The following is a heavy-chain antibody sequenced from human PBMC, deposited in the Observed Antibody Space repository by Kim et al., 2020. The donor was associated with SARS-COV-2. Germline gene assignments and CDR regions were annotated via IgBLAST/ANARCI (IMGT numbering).Heavy chain of an antibody. CDR3: ARGKTTANWFDP. V-gene: IGHV4-59*09. Sequence: NSNAHHKSRVTISVDTSKDQFSLKLSSVTAADTAVYYCARGKTTANWFDPWGQGTLVTVSS. J-gene: IGHJ5*02. D-gene: IGHD4-17*01.